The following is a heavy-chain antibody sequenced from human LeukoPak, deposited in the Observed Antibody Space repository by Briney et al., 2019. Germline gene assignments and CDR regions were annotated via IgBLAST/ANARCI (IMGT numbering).Heavy chain of an antibody. J-gene: IGHJ4*02. CDR2: VNPNTGAT. Sequence: ASVKVSCKASGYNFIGYYMHWLRQAPGQGLEWMGWVNPNTGATMYAQKFQGRVTMTRDTSISTAYIDVSRLLSDDTAVYYCARADELGDHHIDSWGQGTLVTVSS. CDR3: ARADELGDHHIDS. CDR1: GYNFIGYY. V-gene: IGHV1-2*02. D-gene: IGHD2-21*02.